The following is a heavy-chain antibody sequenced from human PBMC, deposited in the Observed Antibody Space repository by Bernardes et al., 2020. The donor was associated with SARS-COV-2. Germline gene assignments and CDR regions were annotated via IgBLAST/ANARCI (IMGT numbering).Heavy chain of an antibody. CDR1: GFTFSGYF. V-gene: IGHV3-23*05. CDR2: INNIGNTA. Sequence: GGSLRLSCAASGFTFSGYFMNWVRQAPGKGLEWVSGINNIGNTATYPDSVKGRFTISRDNSKNTLYLQMNGLRAEDTAVYYCAKDLHWYGMDVWGQGTTVTVSS. CDR3: AKDLHWYGMDV. J-gene: IGHJ6*02.